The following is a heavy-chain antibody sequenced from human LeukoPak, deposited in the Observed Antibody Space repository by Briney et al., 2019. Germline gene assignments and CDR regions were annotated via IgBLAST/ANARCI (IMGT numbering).Heavy chain of an antibody. V-gene: IGHV1-2*02. CDR3: ARDTYGGSYFPLPY. D-gene: IGHD1-26*01. CDR1: GYTFSGYY. Sequence: GASEKVSCKASGYTFSGYYIHWVRQAPGQGLEWMGWLSPKSGATKYAQKFQGRVTLTRDLSLSTAYMELNSLTSDDTAVYYCARDTYGGSYFPLPYWGQGALVTVSS. CDR2: LSPKSGAT. J-gene: IGHJ4*02.